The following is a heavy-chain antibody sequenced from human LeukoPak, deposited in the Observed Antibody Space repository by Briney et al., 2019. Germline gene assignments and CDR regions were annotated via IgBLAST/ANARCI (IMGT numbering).Heavy chain of an antibody. J-gene: IGHJ4*02. CDR1: GFTFCTYE. V-gene: IGHV3-48*03. CDR3: GEAYSSSWEGGFDY. CDR2: ISSSGSTI. D-gene: IGHD6-13*01. Sequence: PGGTLRLSCAASGFTFCTYEMNWVRQAPGPELEGCSYISSSGSTIYYANSVTGRFTISRDNSKNTLYLQMNSLRAEDTAVYYCGEAYSSSWEGGFDYWGQGTLVTVSS.